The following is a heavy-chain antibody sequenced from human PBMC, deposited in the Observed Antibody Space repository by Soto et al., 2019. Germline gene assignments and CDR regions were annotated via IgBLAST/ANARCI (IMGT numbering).Heavy chain of an antibody. CDR3: ARSPAVRFRVTGYYRRGNNWFDP. J-gene: IGHJ5*02. D-gene: IGHD3-9*01. CDR1: GYTFTSHA. Sequence: GASVKVSCKASGYTFTSHAVHWVRQAPGQGLEWMGWMNPNSGNTGYAQKFQGRVTMTRNTSISTAYMELSSLRSEDTAVYYCARSPAVRFRVTGYYRRGNNWFDPWGQGTLVTVSS. V-gene: IGHV1-8*02. CDR2: MNPNSGNT.